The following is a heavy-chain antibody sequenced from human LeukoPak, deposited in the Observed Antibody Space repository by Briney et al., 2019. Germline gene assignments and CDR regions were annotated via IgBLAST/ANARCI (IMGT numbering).Heavy chain of an antibody. CDR1: GYMFTGYY. V-gene: IGHV1-2*02. D-gene: IGHD6-19*01. Sequence: ASLKVSCKASGYMFTGYYMHWVRQAPGQGLEWMGWINPSSGGTNYAQKFQGRVTMTRDTSISTAYMDLNRLRSDDTAVYYCARVVAVTGTPVYYMDVWGKGTTVTVSS. CDR3: ARVVAVTGTPVYYMDV. J-gene: IGHJ6*03. CDR2: INPSSGGT.